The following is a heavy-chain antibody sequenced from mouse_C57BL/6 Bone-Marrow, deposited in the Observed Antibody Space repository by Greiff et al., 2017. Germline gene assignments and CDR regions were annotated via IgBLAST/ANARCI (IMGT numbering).Heavy chain of an antibody. Sequence: QVQLQQSGAELVRPGASVKLSCTASGFNIKDDYMHWVKQRPGQGLEWIGWIYPRDGSNKYNEKFKGKATLTVDTSSSTAYMELHSLTSEDSAVYFCARDYGSSYWYFDVWGTGTTVTVSS. CDR3: ARDYGSSYWYFDV. D-gene: IGHD1-1*01. CDR2: IYPRDGSN. V-gene: IGHV1-85*01. J-gene: IGHJ1*03. CDR1: GFNIKDDY.